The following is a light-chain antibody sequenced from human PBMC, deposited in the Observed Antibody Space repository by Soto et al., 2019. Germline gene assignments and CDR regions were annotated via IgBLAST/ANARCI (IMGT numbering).Light chain of an antibody. J-gene: IGKJ3*01. Sequence: EIVLTQSPGTLSLSPGERATLSCRASQSVSSSYLAWYQQKPGQAPRLLIYGASSRATGIPDRFSGSGSGTHFTLTISRLEPEDFAVYYCQQYGSSPFTFGSGTKVEIK. CDR2: GAS. V-gene: IGKV3-20*01. CDR3: QQYGSSPFT. CDR1: QSVSSSY.